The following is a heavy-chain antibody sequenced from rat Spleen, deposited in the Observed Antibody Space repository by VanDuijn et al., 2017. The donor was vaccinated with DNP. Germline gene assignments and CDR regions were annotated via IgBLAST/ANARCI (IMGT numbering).Heavy chain of an antibody. CDR3: ARSYRYNYGWFAY. J-gene: IGHJ3*01. V-gene: IGHV3-1*01. CDR2: ISYSGFT. Sequence: EVQLQESGPGLVKPSQSLSLTCSVTGYSISSNYWGWIRKFPGSKMEWMGYISYSGFTSYNPSLKSRISITRDTSKNQFFLHLNSVTTEDTATYYCARSYRYNYGWFAYWGQGTLVTVSS. D-gene: IGHD1-5*01. CDR1: GYSISSNY.